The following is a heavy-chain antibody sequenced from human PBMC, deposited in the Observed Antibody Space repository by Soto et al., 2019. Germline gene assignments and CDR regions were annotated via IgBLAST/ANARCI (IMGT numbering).Heavy chain of an antibody. CDR2: IIPIFGTA. D-gene: IGHD2-15*01. CDR1: GGTFSSYA. CDR3: ARDQDIVVVVASRYYYYGMDV. Sequence: SVKVSCKASGGTFSSYAISWVRQAPGQGLEWMGGIIPIFGTANYAQKFQGRVTITADESTSTAYMELSSLRSEDTAVYYCARDQDIVVVVASRYYYYGMDVWGQGTTVTVSS. J-gene: IGHJ6*02. V-gene: IGHV1-69*13.